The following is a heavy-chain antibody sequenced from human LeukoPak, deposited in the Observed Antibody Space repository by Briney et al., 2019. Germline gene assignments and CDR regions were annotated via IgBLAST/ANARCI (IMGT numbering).Heavy chain of an antibody. J-gene: IGHJ3*02. Sequence: WASLKVSCKASGYTFTSYYMHWVRQAPGQGLEWMGLINPSGGSTSYAQKFHGRVTMTRDTSTSTVYMELSSLRSEDTAVYYCARSGVLDCTPGAFDIWGQGTMVTVSS. D-gene: IGHD3/OR15-3a*01. CDR2: INPSGGST. V-gene: IGHV1-46*01. CDR3: ARSGVLDCTPGAFDI. CDR1: GYTFTSYY.